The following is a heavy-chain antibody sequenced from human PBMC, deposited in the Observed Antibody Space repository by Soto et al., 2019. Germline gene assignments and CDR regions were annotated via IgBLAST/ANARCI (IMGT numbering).Heavy chain of an antibody. CDR3: ARSTTDYGERH. V-gene: IGHV1-8*01. CDR2: MNPNSGNT. J-gene: IGHJ4*02. D-gene: IGHD4-17*01. Sequence: QVQLVQSGAEVKKPGASVKVSCKASGDTFTSYDINWVRQATVQGLEWMGWMNPNSGNTGYAKKFQGRVTMTRNTSTSTAYMELSSLRSEDTAVYYCARSTTDYGERHWGQGTLVTVSS. CDR1: GDTFTSYD.